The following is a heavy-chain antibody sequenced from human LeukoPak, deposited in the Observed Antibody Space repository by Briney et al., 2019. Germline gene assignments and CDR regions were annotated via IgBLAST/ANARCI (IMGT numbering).Heavy chain of an antibody. D-gene: IGHD3-10*01. Sequence: GGSLRLSCTASGITFSNYAMTWVRQSPGKGLEWVSGLSASGGTTSYADSVKGRFTISRDNSKNMVYLQMNSLRAEDTAVYYCAKDQGSGLGSYSWGYFDYWGQGTLVTVSS. V-gene: IGHV3-23*01. CDR3: AKDQGSGLGSYSWGYFDY. J-gene: IGHJ4*02. CDR1: GITFSNYA. CDR2: LSASGGTT.